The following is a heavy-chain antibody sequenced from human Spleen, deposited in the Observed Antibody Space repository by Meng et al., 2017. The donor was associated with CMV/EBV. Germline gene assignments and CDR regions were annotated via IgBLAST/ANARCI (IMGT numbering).Heavy chain of an antibody. J-gene: IGHJ4*02. CDR3: ARAGSGYEDPGTFDY. Sequence: VPLPAPAAGLVKPWVTLSLSCTVYGGSISSYSWSWIRQPAGKGLEWIGRIYTSGSTNYNPSLKSRVTMSVDTSKNQFSLKLSSVTAADTAVYYCARAGSGYEDPGTFDYWGQGTLVTVSS. CDR1: GGSISSYS. D-gene: IGHD5-12*01. V-gene: IGHV4-4*07. CDR2: IYTSGST.